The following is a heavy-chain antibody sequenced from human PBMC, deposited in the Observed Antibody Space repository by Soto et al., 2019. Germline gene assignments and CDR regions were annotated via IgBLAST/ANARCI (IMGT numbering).Heavy chain of an antibody. CDR2: MNPNSGNT. J-gene: IGHJ6*03. Sequence: ASVKVSCKASGYTFTSYDINWVRQATGQGLEWMGWMNPNSGNTGYAQKFQGRVTMTRNTSISTAYMELSSLRSEDTAVYYCASSRRDSGYDWGYYYYYYMDVWGKGTTVTVSS. CDR3: ASSRRDSGYDWGYYYYYYMDV. D-gene: IGHD5-12*01. V-gene: IGHV1-8*01. CDR1: GYTFTSYD.